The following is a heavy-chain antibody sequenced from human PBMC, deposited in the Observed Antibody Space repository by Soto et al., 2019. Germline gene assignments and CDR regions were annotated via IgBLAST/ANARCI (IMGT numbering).Heavy chain of an antibody. Sequence: SLRLSCAASGFTFSSYGMHWVRQAPGKGLEWVAVIWYDGSNKYYADSVKGRFTISRDNSKNTLYLQMNSLRAEDTAVYYCARDVDYYDSSGYSRSNFDYWGQGTLVTVSS. J-gene: IGHJ4*02. V-gene: IGHV3-33*01. CDR2: IWYDGSNK. CDR1: GFTFSSYG. D-gene: IGHD3-22*01. CDR3: ARDVDYYDSSGYSRSNFDY.